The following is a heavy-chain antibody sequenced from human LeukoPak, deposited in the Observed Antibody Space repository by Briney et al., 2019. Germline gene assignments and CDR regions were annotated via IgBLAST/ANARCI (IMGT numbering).Heavy chain of an antibody. D-gene: IGHD3-22*01. V-gene: IGHV3-23*01. Sequence: PGGSLRLSCAASGFTFSSYAMSWVRQAPGKGLEWVSAISGSGGSTYYADSVKGRFTISRDNSKNTLYLQMNSLRAEDTAVYYCAGDSSGYYRPPGFDYWGQGTLVTVSS. CDR1: GFTFSSYA. J-gene: IGHJ4*02. CDR2: ISGSGGST. CDR3: AGDSSGYYRPPGFDY.